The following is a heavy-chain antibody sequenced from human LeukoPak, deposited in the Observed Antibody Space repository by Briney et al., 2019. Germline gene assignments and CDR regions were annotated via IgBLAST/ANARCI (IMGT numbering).Heavy chain of an antibody. V-gene: IGHV3-23*01. CDR1: GFTFSTYA. CDR3: AKQEYSSGWYSSSDWFDP. Sequence: PGGSLRLSCAASGFTFSTYAMSWVRHAPGKGLEWVSAISGSGGSTYYADSVKGRFTISRDSSKNTLYLQMNSLRAEDTAVYYCAKQEYSSGWYSSSDWFDPWGQGTLVTVSS. CDR2: ISGSGGST. D-gene: IGHD6-19*01. J-gene: IGHJ5*02.